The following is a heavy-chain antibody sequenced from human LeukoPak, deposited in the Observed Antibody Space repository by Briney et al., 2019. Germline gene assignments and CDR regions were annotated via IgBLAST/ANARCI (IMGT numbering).Heavy chain of an antibody. J-gene: IGHJ6*03. V-gene: IGHV3-21*01. CDR2: ISSSSSYI. D-gene: IGHD1-1*01. CDR1: GFTFSSYS. Sequence: PGGSLRLSCAASGFTFSSYSMNWVRQAPGKGLEWVSSISSSSSYIYYADSVKGRFTISRDNAKNSLYLQMNSLRAEDTAVYYCAGGGVWNRIPYYYYYMDVWGKGTTVTVSS. CDR3: AGGGVWNRIPYYYYYMDV.